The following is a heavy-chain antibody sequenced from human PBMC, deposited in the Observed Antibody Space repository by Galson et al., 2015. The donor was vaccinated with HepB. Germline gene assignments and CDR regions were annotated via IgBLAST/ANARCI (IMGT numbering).Heavy chain of an antibody. CDR2: ISGYSGNT. CDR1: GYTFTSYG. Sequence: SVKVSCKASGYTFTSYGFNWVRQAPGQGLEWMGWISGYSGNTNYAQKFQGRVTMATDTSTSTAYMELRRLRSDDTALYYCARFDWLSLDYWGQGTLVTVSS. CDR3: ARFDWLSLDY. V-gene: IGHV1-18*04. J-gene: IGHJ4*02. D-gene: IGHD3-9*01.